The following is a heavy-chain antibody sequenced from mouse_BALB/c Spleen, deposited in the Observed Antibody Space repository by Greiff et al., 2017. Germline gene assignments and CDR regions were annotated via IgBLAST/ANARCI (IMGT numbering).Heavy chain of an antibody. J-gene: IGHJ4*01. CDR1: GFSLTSYG. Sequence: QVQLKESGPSLVQPSQSLSITCTVSGFSLTSYGVHWVRQSPGKGLEWLGVIWRGGSTDYNAAFMSRLSITKDNSKSQVFFKMNSLQADDTAIYYCAKRYYGSSPHAMDYWGQGTSVTVSS. V-gene: IGHV2-5-1*01. CDR2: IWRGGST. D-gene: IGHD1-1*01. CDR3: AKRYYGSSPHAMDY.